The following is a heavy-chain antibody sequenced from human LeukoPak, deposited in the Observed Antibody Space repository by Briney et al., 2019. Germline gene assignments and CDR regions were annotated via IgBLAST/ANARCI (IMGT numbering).Heavy chain of an antibody. D-gene: IGHD2-2*02. V-gene: IGHV5-51*01. J-gene: IGHJ5*02. CDR2: IHPGDLDT. CDR3: ARHGYCSKTTCYNQIDP. CDR1: GYTLSDYW. Sequence: GESLRISCKASGYTLSDYWIGWVRQLPGKGLEWIGIIHPGDLDTRYSPSLQGQVTISLDRSISTAYLQWSSLKASDTAMYYCARHGYCSKTTCYNQIDPWGQGTLVTVSS.